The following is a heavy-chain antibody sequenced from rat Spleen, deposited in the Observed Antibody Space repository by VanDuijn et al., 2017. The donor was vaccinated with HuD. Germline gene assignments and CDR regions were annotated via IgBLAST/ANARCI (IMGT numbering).Heavy chain of an antibody. CDR3: TAHGNRISRFAY. D-gene: IGHD2-7*01. CDR2: IRYESSST. J-gene: IGHJ3*01. Sequence: EVQLVESGGGLVQPGRSLKLSCAASGFTFSNYDMAWVRQAPTKGLEWVASIRYESSSTYYGDSVKGRFTISRDNAKSTLYLQMDSLRSEDTATYYCTAHGNRISRFAYWGQGTLVTVSS. CDR1: GFTFSNYD. V-gene: IGHV5-22*01.